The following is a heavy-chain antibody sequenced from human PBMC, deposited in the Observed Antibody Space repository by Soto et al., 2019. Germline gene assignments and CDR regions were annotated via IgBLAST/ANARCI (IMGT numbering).Heavy chain of an antibody. CDR3: AKAPGSGWLFDY. Sequence: PGGSLRLSCAASGFTFSIFAMSWVRQAPGKGLEWVSGISRSGGTTYYADSVKGRFTISRDNSKHALYLQVNSLRAEDTAVYYCAKAPGSGWLFDYWGQGTLVTVSS. CDR1: GFTFSIFA. V-gene: IGHV3-23*01. CDR2: ISRSGGTT. J-gene: IGHJ4*02. D-gene: IGHD6-19*01.